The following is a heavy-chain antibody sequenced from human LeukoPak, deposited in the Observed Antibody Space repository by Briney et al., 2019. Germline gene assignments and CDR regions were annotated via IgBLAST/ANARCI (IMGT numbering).Heavy chain of an antibody. CDR3: ARGTDYYDSSDDAFDI. Sequence: GASVKVSCKASGYTFTSYGISWVRQAPGQGLEWMGWISAYNGNTNYAQKLQGRVTMTTDTSTSTAYMELRSLRSDDTAVYYCARGTDYYDSSDDAFDIWGQGTMVTGSS. D-gene: IGHD3-22*01. CDR2: ISAYNGNT. CDR1: GYTFTSYG. V-gene: IGHV1-18*01. J-gene: IGHJ3*02.